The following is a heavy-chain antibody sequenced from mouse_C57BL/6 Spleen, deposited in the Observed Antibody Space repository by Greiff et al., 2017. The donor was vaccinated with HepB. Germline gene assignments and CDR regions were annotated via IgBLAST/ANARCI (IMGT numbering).Heavy chain of an antibody. D-gene: IGHD2-5*01. CDR3: ARSDSNSGFAY. CDR2: IDPSDSYT. V-gene: IGHV1-59*01. CDR1: GYTFTSYW. J-gene: IGHJ3*01. Sequence: QVQLQQPGAELVRPGTSVKLSCKASGYTFTSYWMHWVKQRPGQGLEWIGVIDPSDSYTNYNQKFKGKATLTVDTSSSTAYMHLSSLTSEDSAVYYCARSDSNSGFAYWGQGTLVTVSA.